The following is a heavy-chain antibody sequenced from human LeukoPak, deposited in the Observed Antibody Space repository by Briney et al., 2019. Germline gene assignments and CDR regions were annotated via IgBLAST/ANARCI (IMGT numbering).Heavy chain of an antibody. J-gene: IGHJ5*02. CDR3: ARGYSGYDFGWFDP. CDR2: IYYSGST. D-gene: IGHD5-12*01. V-gene: IGHV4-59*01. CDR1: GGSISSYY. Sequence: TSETLSLTCTVSGGSISSYYWSWIRQPPWKGLEWIGYIYYSGSTNYNPSLKSRVTISVDTSKNQFSLKLSSVTAADTAVYYCARGYSGYDFGWFDPWGQGTLVTVSS.